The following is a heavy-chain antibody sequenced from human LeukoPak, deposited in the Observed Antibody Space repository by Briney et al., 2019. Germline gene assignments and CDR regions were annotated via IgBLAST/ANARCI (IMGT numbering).Heavy chain of an antibody. Sequence: PGRSLRLSCAASGFVFSSYGMHWVRQAPGKGLEWVALNWHHGSNEYYAESVQGRFTISSDNSKSTLFLQMNSLRVDDTAIYYCARGVSAGAFDIWGRGTVVTVSS. CDR1: GFVFSSYG. V-gene: IGHV3-33*01. J-gene: IGHJ3*02. CDR2: NWHHGSNE. CDR3: ARGVSAGAFDI. D-gene: IGHD5/OR15-5a*01.